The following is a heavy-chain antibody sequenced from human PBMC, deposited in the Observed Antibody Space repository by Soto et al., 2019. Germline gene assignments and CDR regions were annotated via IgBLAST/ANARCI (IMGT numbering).Heavy chain of an antibody. CDR2: ISTYSGDT. D-gene: IGHD1-26*01. V-gene: IGHV1-18*04. CDR1: GYTFTSYG. Sequence: QVHLEQSGTEVKKAGGTVTFSCKASGYTFTSYGVSWVRQAPGQGLEWMGWISTYSGDTKFAQKFQGRVTLTTDTSTSIVYMQLRSLTSDDTAVYYCAREHHYSGRSYGMDVWGQGTTVIASS. CDR3: AREHHYSGRSYGMDV. J-gene: IGHJ6*02.